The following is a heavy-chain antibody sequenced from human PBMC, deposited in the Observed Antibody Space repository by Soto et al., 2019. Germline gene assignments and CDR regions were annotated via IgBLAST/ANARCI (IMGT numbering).Heavy chain of an antibody. Sequence: GGSLRLSCAASGFTFSNYGMHWVRQAPGKGLEWVAVIWSDGSNRYNADSVKGRFNISGDNSKNTLYLQMNSLRAEDKALFFFLRDPPDDDRGHYAFDIWGKGTMVTVSS. V-gene: IGHV3-33*01. CDR1: GFTFSNYG. CDR3: LRDPPDDDRGHYAFDI. J-gene: IGHJ3*02. D-gene: IGHD3-9*01. CDR2: IWSDGSNR.